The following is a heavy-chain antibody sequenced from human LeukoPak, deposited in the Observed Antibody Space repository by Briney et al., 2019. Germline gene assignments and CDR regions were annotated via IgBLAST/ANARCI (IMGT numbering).Heavy chain of an antibody. Sequence: PSETLSLTRTVSGDSISTTTHYWGWIRQPPGKGLEWIGTIYYSGNTYYNPSLRSRLTLSVDTSKNQFSLKLTSVTAADTAVYYCARHPDVPRGVIARSEFDTWGQGALVTVSS. D-gene: IGHD3-10*01. CDR2: IYYSGNT. V-gene: IGHV4-39*01. CDR3: ARHPDVPRGVIARSEFDT. CDR1: GDSISTTTHY. J-gene: IGHJ5*02.